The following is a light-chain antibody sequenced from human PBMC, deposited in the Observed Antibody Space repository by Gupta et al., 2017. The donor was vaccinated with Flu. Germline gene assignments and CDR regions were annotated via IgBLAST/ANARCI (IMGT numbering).Light chain of an antibody. CDR3: YSAADNNLGV. CDR2: KDS. J-gene: IGLJ3*02. CDR1: VLAKKY. Sequence: YELTQPSSVSVSPGKTARITCSGDVLAKKYARWFQQKPGQAPVLVIYKDSERPSGIPGRFSGSSSGTTVTLTISGAQVEDEADYYCYSAADNNLGVFGVGTKRTVL. V-gene: IGLV3-27*01.